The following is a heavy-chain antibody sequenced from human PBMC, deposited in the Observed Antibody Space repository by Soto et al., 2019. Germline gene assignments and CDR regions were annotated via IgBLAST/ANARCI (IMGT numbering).Heavy chain of an antibody. CDR3: ARDHCAGGNCYTNMGDWYFDL. Sequence: QVQLQESGPGLVKPSGTLSLTCAVSGDSISTTNWWSWVRQPPGKGLEWNAEIHHSGGTKYNPSLTGRVSISIDRSKNQFSLKLNSLTAADTALYFCARDHCAGGNCYTNMGDWYFDLWGRGTLVTVSS. CDR2: IHHSGGT. V-gene: IGHV4-4*02. D-gene: IGHD2-15*01. J-gene: IGHJ2*01. CDR1: GDSISTTNW.